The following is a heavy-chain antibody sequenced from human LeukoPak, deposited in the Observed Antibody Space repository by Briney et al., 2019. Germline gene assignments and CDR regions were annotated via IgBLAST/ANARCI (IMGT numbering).Heavy chain of an antibody. V-gene: IGHV5-10-1*01. CDR2: IDPSDSYT. Sequence: GESLRISCKGSGYSFTSYWISWVRPMPGKGLEWMGRIDPSDSYTNYSPSFQGHVTISADKSISTAYLQWSSLKASDTAMYYCARRNCYGSGSYWSGHAFDIWGQGTMVTVSS. J-gene: IGHJ3*02. CDR1: GYSFTSYW. D-gene: IGHD3-10*01. CDR3: ARRNCYGSGSYWSGHAFDI.